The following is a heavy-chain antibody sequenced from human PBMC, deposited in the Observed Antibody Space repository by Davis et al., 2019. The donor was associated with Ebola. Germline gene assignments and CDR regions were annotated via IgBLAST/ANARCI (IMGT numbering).Heavy chain of an antibody. CDR3: ARGPFGWSGSFIYFDY. CDR2: LYYSGST. Sequence: GSLRLSCTVSGGSISSSSYYWGWVRQPPGKGLEWIGGLYYSGSTFYNPSLKSRVTISVDTSKNQFSLKLNSVTSADTAVYYCARGPFGWSGSFIYFDYWGQGTLVTVSS. V-gene: IGHV4-39*01. D-gene: IGHD3-3*01. J-gene: IGHJ4*02. CDR1: GGSISSSSYY.